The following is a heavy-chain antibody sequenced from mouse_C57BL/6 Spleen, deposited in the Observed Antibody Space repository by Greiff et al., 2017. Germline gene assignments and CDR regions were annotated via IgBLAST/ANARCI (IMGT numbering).Heavy chain of an antibody. CDR1: GYTFTSYW. D-gene: IGHD1-1*01. Sequence: QVQLQQPGAELVKPGASVKLSCKASGYTFTSYWMHWVKQRPGRGLEWIGRIDPNSGGTKYNEKFKSKATLTVDKPSSTAYMQLSRLTSEDSAVYYCARTGPDGSSYWYFDVWGTGTTGTVSS. CDR3: ARTGPDGSSYWYFDV. CDR2: IDPNSGGT. J-gene: IGHJ1*03. V-gene: IGHV1-72*01.